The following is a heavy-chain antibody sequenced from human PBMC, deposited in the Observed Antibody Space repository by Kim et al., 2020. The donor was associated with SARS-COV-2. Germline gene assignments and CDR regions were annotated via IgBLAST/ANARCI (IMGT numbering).Heavy chain of an antibody. V-gene: IGHV4-4*09. CDR3: AGTVRGANFDY. J-gene: IGHJ4*02. D-gene: IGHD3-10*01. Sequence: HSNPSCRCRVTLSVDTSKNPFSRKLSSVTAADTAVYYCAGTVRGANFDYWGRGALVTVSS.